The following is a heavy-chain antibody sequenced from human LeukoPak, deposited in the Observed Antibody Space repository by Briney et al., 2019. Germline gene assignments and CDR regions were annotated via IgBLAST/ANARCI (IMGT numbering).Heavy chain of an antibody. CDR2: MNPNSGNT. D-gene: IGHD3-22*01. V-gene: IGHV1-8*01. J-gene: IGHJ4*02. CDR3: ARSTGYYYDSRNDY. CDR1: GYTFTSYD. Sequence: GASVKVSCKASGYTFTSYDINWVRQATGQGPEWMGWMNPNSGNTGYAQKFQGRVTMTRNTSISTAYMELSSLRSEDTAVYYCARSTGYYYDSRNDYWGQGTLVTVSS.